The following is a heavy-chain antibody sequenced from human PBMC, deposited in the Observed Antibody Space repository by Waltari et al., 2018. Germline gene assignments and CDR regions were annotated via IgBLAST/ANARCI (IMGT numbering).Heavy chain of an antibody. Sequence: QVQLVEAGGGVVQPGRSLRPSCAASGFTFSSYASDRVRQVPGKGLEWVAVLYSDGSKKYYTDSVKGRFTISRDNSKNTLYLQMNSLRAEDTAVYYCARDLGLYSSDFRGQGTLVTVSS. V-gene: IGHV3-33*01. J-gene: IGHJ4*02. CDR3: ARDLGLYSSDF. CDR1: GFTFSSYA. D-gene: IGHD6-13*01. CDR2: LYSDGSKK.